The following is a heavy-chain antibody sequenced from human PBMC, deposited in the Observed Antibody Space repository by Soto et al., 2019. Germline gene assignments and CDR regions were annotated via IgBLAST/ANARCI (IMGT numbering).Heavy chain of an antibody. CDR1: GTTFSSYA. Sequence: QVQLVQSGAEVKRPGSSVKVSCKASGTTFSSYAISWVRQAPGQGLEWMGGIIPLFGTANYAQKFQGRATITADESTSTAFMELSSLRSEDPAVYYCAREVGSGYNYDKDYYYGMDVWGQGTTVAVSS. D-gene: IGHD5-18*01. CDR2: IIPLFGTA. V-gene: IGHV1-69*12. J-gene: IGHJ6*02. CDR3: AREVGSGYNYDKDYYYGMDV.